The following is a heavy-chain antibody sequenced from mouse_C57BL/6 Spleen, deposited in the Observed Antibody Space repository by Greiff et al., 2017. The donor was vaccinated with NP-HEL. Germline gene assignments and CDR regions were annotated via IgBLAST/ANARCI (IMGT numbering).Heavy chain of an antibody. CDR2: IWSGGST. CDR3: ARTTVEGGYFDV. Sequence: QVQLKQSGPGLVQPSQSLSITCTVSGFSLTSYGVHWVRQSPGKGLEWLGVIWSGGSTDYNAAFISRLSISKDNSKSQVFFKMNSLQADDTAIYYCARTTVEGGYFDVWGTGTTVTVSS. CDR1: GFSLTSYG. V-gene: IGHV2-2*01. D-gene: IGHD1-1*01. J-gene: IGHJ1*03.